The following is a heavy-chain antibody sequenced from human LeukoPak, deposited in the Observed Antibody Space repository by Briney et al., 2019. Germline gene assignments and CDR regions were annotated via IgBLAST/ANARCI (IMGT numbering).Heavy chain of an antibody. J-gene: IGHJ3*01. CDR2: VYYTGST. CDR1: GGSISSYY. V-gene: IGHV4-59*01. CDR3: ARISSSNWYSERGAFDV. D-gene: IGHD6-13*01. Sequence: SETLSLTCTVSGGSISSYYWSWVRQPPGKGLEWIGFVYYTGSTNYSPSLKSRVTISVDTSKNQFSLKLRSVTAADTAVYYCARISSSNWYSERGAFDVWGQGTMVTVSS.